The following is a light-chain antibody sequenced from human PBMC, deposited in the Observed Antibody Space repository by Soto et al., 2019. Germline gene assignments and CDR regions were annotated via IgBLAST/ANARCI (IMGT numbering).Light chain of an antibody. V-gene: IGKV1-9*01. CDR1: QGISSY. CDR3: QQLNSYPLT. CDR2: TAS. Sequence: DIQLTQSPSFLSASVGDRVTITCRASQGISSYLAWYDQKPGKAPKLLIYTASTLQSAVPSRFSGSGSGTEFTLTISSLQPEDFATYSCQQLNSYPLTFGGGTKVEIK. J-gene: IGKJ4*01.